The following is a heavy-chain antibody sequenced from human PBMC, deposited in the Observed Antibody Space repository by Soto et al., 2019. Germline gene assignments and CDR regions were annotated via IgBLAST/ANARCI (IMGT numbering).Heavy chain of an antibody. CDR3: ARTESGTFDP. CDR1: GGSISSGGYS. J-gene: IGHJ5*02. D-gene: IGHD1-7*01. Sequence: QLQLQESGSGLVKPSQTLSLTCAVSGGSISSGGYSWSWIRQPPGKGLEWIGYIYHSGSTYYNPSCTSRVTISVDMSKNQFSLKLSSVTAADTAVYYCARTESGTFDPWGQGTLVTVSS. CDR2: IYHSGST. V-gene: IGHV4-30-2*01.